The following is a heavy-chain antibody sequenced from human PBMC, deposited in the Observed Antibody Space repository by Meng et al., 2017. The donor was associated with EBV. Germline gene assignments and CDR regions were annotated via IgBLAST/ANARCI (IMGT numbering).Heavy chain of an antibody. CDR1: GGPFRYYA. CDR3: ASESGRGYTPDY. Sequence: VQLVRSAAGVKRPGSSVKVPCKTSGGPFRYYAISWVRQAPGQGLEWLGGFLPRLGAPNYAQKFHGRVKITADESTSTHYMDLSSLRSEDTAIYYCASESGRGYTPDYWGQGTLVTVSS. CDR2: FLPRLGAP. J-gene: IGHJ4*02. D-gene: IGHD3-10*01. V-gene: IGHV1-69*01.